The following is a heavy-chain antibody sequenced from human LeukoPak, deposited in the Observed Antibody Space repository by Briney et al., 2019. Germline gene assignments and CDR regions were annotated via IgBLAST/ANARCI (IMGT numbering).Heavy chain of an antibody. CDR3: AKVDSPDP. CDR1: GFTFSSYA. D-gene: IGHD2-2*03. Sequence: GGSLRLSCAASGFTFSSYAMSWVRQAPGKGLEWVSAISGGGDSTYYADSVKGRFTISRDNSKNTLYLQMNSPRAEDTAMYYCAKVDSPDPWGQGTLVTVSS. V-gene: IGHV3-23*01. J-gene: IGHJ5*02. CDR2: ISGGGDST.